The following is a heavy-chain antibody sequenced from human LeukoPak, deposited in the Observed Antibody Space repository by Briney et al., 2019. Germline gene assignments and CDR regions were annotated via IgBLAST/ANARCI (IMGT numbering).Heavy chain of an antibody. Sequence: ASVKVSCKASGGTFSSYAISWVRQAPGQGLEWMGGIIPIFGTANYAQKFQGRVTITADESTSTAYMELSSLRSEDTAVCYCARAATVTTGGFDYWGQGTLVTVSS. CDR3: ARAATVTTGGFDY. CDR2: IIPIFGTA. D-gene: IGHD4-17*01. J-gene: IGHJ4*02. V-gene: IGHV1-69*13. CDR1: GGTFSSYA.